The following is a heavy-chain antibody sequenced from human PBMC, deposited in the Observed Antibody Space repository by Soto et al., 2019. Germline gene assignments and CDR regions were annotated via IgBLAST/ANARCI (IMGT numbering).Heavy chain of an antibody. V-gene: IGHV4-61*01. CDR2: IYFSGRT. D-gene: IGHD2-21*01. Sequence: VQLQESGPRRVKPSETLSLTCTVSGGSVSGGSYYWYWIRQPPGKGLEWIGHIYFSGRTNYNPTLKRRVTMSIDTSKNQFSMTLSSGTAADTAVDFCTRDGDLGEDDDWGQGTTVTVSS. CDR1: GGSVSGGSYY. J-gene: IGHJ6*02. CDR3: TRDGDLGEDDD.